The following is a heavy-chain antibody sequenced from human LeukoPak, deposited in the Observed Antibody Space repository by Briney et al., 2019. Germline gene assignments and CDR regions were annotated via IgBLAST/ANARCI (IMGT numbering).Heavy chain of an antibody. CDR1: GYTFTSYA. J-gene: IGHJ4*02. CDR2: IRVYNANA. D-gene: IGHD4-17*01. V-gene: IGHV1-18*01. Sequence: GASVKVSCKASGYTFTSYAITWVRQAPGQGLEWMGWIRVYNANANYAQKLQGRVTMTTDTSTSTAYLELRSLRSDDTAVYYCARGALRYGDPSFDYWGQGTLVTVSS. CDR3: ARGALRYGDPSFDY.